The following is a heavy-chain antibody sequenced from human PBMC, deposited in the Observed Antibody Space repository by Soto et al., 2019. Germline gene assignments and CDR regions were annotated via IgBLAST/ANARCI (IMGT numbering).Heavy chain of an antibody. V-gene: IGHV1-18*01. CDR3: ARRGNPYMDV. J-gene: IGHJ6*02. Sequence: QVQVVQSGAEVKKPGASVRVSCKPSAYNLAGDGFTWVRQAPGQGLEWMGWINVHNGDTNYAQKFQDRFSLTTDTFTRTVYMELTNLRSDDTAVYYCARRGNPYMDVWSQGTTVIVSS. CDR2: INVHNGDT. CDR1: AYNLAGDG.